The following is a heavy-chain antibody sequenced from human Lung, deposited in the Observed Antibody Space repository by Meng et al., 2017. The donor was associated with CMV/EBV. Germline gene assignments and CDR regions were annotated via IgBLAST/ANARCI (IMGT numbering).Heavy chain of an antibody. CDR1: GFTFSSYW. J-gene: IGHJ6*02. CDR2: IKQDGSEK. D-gene: IGHD1-26*01. V-gene: IGHV3-7*01. Sequence: GGSXRLXCAASGFTFSSYWMSWVRQAPGKGLEWVANIKQDGSEKYYVDSVKGRFTISRDNAKNSLYLQMNSLRAEDTAVYYCARGMRVGAITYYYYGMDVWXQVTXVTVAS. CDR3: ARGMRVGAITYYYYGMDV.